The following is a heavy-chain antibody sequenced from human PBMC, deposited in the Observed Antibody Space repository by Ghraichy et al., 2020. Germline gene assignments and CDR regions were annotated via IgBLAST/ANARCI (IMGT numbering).Heavy chain of an antibody. CDR2: FDPEDGET. CDR3: ATVPPLIAVAGRDTYYFDY. CDR1: GYTLTELS. V-gene: IGHV1-24*01. D-gene: IGHD6-19*01. Sequence: ASVKVSCKVSGYTLTELSMHWVRQAPGKGLEWMGGFDPEDGETIYAQKFQGRVTMTEDTSTDTAYMELSSLRSEDTAVYYCATVPPLIAVAGRDTYYFDYWGQGTLVTVSS. J-gene: IGHJ4*02.